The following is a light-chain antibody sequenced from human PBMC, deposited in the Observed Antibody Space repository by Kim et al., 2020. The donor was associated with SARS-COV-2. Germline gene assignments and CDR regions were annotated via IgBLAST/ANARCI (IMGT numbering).Light chain of an antibody. J-gene: IGLJ1*01. Sequence: SYELTQPPSVSVAPGKTARITCGGNNIGSKSVHWYQQKPGQAPVLVIYYDSDRPSGIPERFSGSNSGNTATLTISRVEARDEADYYCQVWDSSSDPHYVF. CDR1: NIGSKS. CDR2: YDS. CDR3: QVWDSSSDPHYV. V-gene: IGLV3-21*04.